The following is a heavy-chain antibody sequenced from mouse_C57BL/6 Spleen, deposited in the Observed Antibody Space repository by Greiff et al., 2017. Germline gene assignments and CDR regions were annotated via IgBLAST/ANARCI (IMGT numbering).Heavy chain of an antibody. Sequence: QVQLKQSGAELVRPGTSVKVSCKASGYAFTNYLIEWVKQRPGQGLEWIGVINPGSGGTNYNEKFKGKATLTADKASSTAYMQLSSLTSEDSAVYFCAREDDGYWYFDVWGTGTTVTVSS. CDR2: INPGSGGT. V-gene: IGHV1-54*01. CDR3: AREDDGYWYFDV. CDR1: GYAFTNYL. D-gene: IGHD2-3*01. J-gene: IGHJ1*03.